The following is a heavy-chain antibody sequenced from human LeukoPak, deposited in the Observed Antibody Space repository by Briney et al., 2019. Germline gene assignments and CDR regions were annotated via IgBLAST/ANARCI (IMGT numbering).Heavy chain of an antibody. CDR3: ARWEDYYDSSNH. V-gene: IGHV1-18*01. Sequence: GASVKVSCKASGYTFTSNPMYWVRQAPGQGLEWMGWISAYNGNTNYAQKLQGRVTMTTDTSTSTAYMELRSLRSDDTAVYYCARWEDYYDSSNHWGQGTLVTVSS. CDR1: GYTFTSNP. CDR2: ISAYNGNT. D-gene: IGHD3-22*01. J-gene: IGHJ5*02.